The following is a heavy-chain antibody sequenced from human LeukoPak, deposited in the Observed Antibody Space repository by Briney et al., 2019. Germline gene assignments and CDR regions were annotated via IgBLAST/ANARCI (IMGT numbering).Heavy chain of an antibody. CDR2: INHSGST. D-gene: IGHD3-10*01. CDR1: GGSFSGYY. Sequence: SETLSLTCAVYGGSFSGYYWSWIRQPPGKGLEWIGEINHSGSTNYHPSLKSRVTISVDTSKNQFSLKLRSVTAADTAVYYCARGAVLVPCMDVWGQGTTVTGSS. V-gene: IGHV4-34*01. CDR3: ARGAVLVPCMDV. J-gene: IGHJ6*02.